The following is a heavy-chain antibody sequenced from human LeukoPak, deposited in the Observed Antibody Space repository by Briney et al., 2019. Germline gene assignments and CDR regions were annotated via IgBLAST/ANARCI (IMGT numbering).Heavy chain of an antibody. CDR2: IIPIFGIA. CDR1: GGTFSSYA. Sequence: ASVKVSCKASGGTFSSYAISWVRQAPGQGLEWMGGIIPIFGIANYAQKFQGRVTITADKSTSTAYMELSSLRSEDTAVYYCARESNDGYNSRGEYFQHWGQGTLVTVSS. CDR3: ARESNDGYNSRGEYFQH. V-gene: IGHV1-69*10. D-gene: IGHD5-24*01. J-gene: IGHJ1*01.